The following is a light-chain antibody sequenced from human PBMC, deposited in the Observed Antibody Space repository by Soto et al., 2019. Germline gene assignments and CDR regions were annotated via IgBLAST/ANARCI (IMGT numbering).Light chain of an antibody. J-gene: IGLJ1*01. Sequence: HSVLTQPASLSGSPGQSITISCTGTSSDIGAYDYVSWYQQHPGKAPKLIIYEGTKRPSGVSNRFSGSKSGNTASLTISGLQTEDEADYHCCSYAFNYVFGTGTKVTVL. V-gene: IGLV2-14*01. CDR3: CSYAFNYV. CDR2: EGT. CDR1: SSDIGAYDY.